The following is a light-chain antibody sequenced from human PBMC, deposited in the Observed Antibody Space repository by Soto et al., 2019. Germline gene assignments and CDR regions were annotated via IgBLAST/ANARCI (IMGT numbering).Light chain of an antibody. CDR1: HDISNF. J-gene: IGKJ1*01. Sequence: DIQMTQSPSSLSASVGDRVTITCRASHDISNFLAWYQQKPGKVPQLLIYTASTLQSGVPSRFSGSGSGTDFTLTISSLQPEDVATYSCQKYNSAPWPFGKGPKVAIK. CDR2: TAS. CDR3: QKYNSAPWP. V-gene: IGKV1-27*01.